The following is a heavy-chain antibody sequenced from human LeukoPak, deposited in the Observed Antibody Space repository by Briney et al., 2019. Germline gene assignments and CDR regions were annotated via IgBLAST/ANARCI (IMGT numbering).Heavy chain of an antibody. D-gene: IGHD3-9*01. J-gene: IGHJ6*02. V-gene: IGHV4-31*02. CDR2: IYYSGST. Sequence: LRLSCAASGFTFSSYAMSWVRQHPGKGLEWIGYIYYSGSTYYNPSLKSRVTISVDTSKNQFSLKLSSVTAADTAVYYCARGRLRYFDWGGYYYYGMDVWGQGTTVTVSS. CDR1: GFTFSSYA. CDR3: ARGRLRYFDWGGYYYYGMDV.